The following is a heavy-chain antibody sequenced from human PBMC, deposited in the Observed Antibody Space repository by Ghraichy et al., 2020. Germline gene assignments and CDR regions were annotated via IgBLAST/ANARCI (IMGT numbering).Heavy chain of an antibody. D-gene: IGHD2/OR15-2a*01. CDR2: ISAGNGDT. J-gene: IGHJ4*02. Sequence: ASVKVSCEATGYTFTSFAIHWLRQAPGQGLEWMGWISAGNGDTRYSQNFQGRITMTRDKSARRAYMELSSLRSADTAIYYCARSIFRSPVDYWGQGTLVSVSS. CDR1: GYTFTSFA. CDR3: ARSIFRSPVDY. V-gene: IGHV1-3*01.